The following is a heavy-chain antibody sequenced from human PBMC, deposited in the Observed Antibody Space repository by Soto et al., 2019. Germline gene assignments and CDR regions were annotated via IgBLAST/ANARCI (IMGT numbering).Heavy chain of an antibody. CDR2: MNPNSGNT. CDR1: GYTFTSYD. Sequence: QVQLVQSGAEVKKPGASVKVSCKASGYTFTSYDINWVRQATGQGLEWMGWMNPNSGNTGYSQKFQGRVTMTRNTSISTAYMELCSSRAEGPAVYYCASEYSIGWAKDWGQETLVTVSS. D-gene: IGHD6-19*01. V-gene: IGHV1-8*01. CDR3: ASEYSIGWAKD. J-gene: IGHJ4*02.